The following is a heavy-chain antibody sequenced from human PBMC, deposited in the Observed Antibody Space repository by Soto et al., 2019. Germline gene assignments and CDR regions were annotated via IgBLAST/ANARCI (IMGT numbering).Heavy chain of an antibody. CDR1: GDSISGRASF. D-gene: IGHD2-2*01. V-gene: IGHV4-31*03. Sequence: SETLSLTCTVYGDSISGRASFWSWIRQPPGKGLEWIANVYYSGSSYYNPSLKSRLTISVDTTKNQFSLQLKSMTAADTAVYYGAKLSCTSSTCYFPGWFDPWGQGTLVTVSS. CDR2: VYYSGSS. CDR3: AKLSCTSSTCYFPGWFDP. J-gene: IGHJ5*02.